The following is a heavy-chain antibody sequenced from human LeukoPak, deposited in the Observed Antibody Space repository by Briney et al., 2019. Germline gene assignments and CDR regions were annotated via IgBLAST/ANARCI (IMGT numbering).Heavy chain of an antibody. CDR2: MNPNSGNT. D-gene: IGHD5-24*01. V-gene: IGHV1-8*03. J-gene: IGHJ6*03. CDR1: GYTFTSYD. CDR3: VRGLGDGYNYYYYYYMDV. Sequence: ASVRVSCKASGYTFTSYDINWVRQATGQGLEWMGWMNPNSGNTGYAQKFQGRVTITRNTSISTAYMELSSLRSEDTAVYYCVRGLGDGYNYYYYYYMDVWGKGTTVTVSS.